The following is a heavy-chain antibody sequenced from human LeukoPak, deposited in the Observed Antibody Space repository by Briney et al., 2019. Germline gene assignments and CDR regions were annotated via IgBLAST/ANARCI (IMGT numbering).Heavy chain of an antibody. V-gene: IGHV3-30*02. D-gene: IGHD3-9*01. CDR2: IRYDGSNK. CDR1: GFTSSSYG. J-gene: IGHJ3*02. CDR3: AKEYNVLRYFDWLSENDDAFDI. Sequence: PGGSLRLSCAASGFTSSSYGMHWVRQAPGKGLEWVAFIRYDGSNKYYADSVKGRFTISRDNSKNTLYLQMNSLRAEDTAVYYCAKEYNVLRYFDWLSENDDAFDIWGQGTMVTVSS.